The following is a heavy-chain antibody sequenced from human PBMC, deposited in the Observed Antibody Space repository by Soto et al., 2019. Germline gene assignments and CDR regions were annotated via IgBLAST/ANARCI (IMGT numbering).Heavy chain of an antibody. D-gene: IGHD3-10*02. CDR3: ASVRGGYYYAMDV. CDR2: IYHSGST. J-gene: IGHJ6*02. V-gene: IGHV4-4*02. Sequence: QVQLQESGPGLVKPSGTLSLTCAVSGGSISSSNWWSWVRQPPGKGLEWIGEIYHSGSTNYNPSLKSPLTIAVDKSKNQFSVKLSSVTAADPAVYYCASVRGGYYYAMDVWGQGTTVTVSS. CDR1: GGSISSSNW.